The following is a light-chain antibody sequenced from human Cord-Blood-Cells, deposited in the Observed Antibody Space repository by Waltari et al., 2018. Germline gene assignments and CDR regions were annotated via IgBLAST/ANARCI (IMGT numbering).Light chain of an antibody. Sequence: QSALTQPASVSGSPGPSLTIPCPGTSSDVGGYNYVSWYQQHPGKAPKLMIYDVSNRPSGVSNRFSGSKSGNTASLTISGLQAEDEADYYCSSYTSSSTYVFGTGTKVTVL. CDR1: SSDVGGYNY. CDR2: DVS. J-gene: IGLJ1*01. CDR3: SSYTSSSTYV. V-gene: IGLV2-14*01.